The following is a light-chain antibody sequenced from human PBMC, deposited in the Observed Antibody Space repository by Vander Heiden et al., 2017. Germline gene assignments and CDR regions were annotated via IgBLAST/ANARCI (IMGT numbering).Light chain of an antibody. CDR1: QSLFYRSNNMDY. CDR3: QQYFDIPYT. CDR2: WAS. J-gene: IGKJ2*01. V-gene: IGKV4-1*01. Sequence: DIGINQSTYSLAVSLGERATINCRSSQSLFYRSNNMDYLVWYQQKPGQPPILLIYWASDRDSGVPDRVSGGGSGADFTLAISSLQAEDGAIYYCQQYFDIPYTFGQGTKLEIK.